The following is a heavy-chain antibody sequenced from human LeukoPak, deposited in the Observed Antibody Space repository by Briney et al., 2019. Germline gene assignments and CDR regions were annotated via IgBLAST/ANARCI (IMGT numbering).Heavy chain of an antibody. CDR1: GFTFNNYG. Sequence: GGSLGLSCAASGFTFNNYGMHWVRQAPGKGLEWVAAIWYDGSNKYYADSVKGRLTISRDNSKNTLYLQMNSLRAEDTALYYCARGQEYYYDSSAYSKFDYWGQGTLVTVSS. J-gene: IGHJ4*02. V-gene: IGHV3-33*01. D-gene: IGHD3-22*01. CDR3: ARGQEYYYDSSAYSKFDY. CDR2: IWYDGSNK.